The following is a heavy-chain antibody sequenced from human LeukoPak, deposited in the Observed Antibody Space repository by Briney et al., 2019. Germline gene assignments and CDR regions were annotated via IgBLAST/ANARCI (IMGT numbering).Heavy chain of an antibody. CDR3: ARAPRHYDSLTGYSMPDAFDI. Sequence: GGSLRLSCAASGFTFSSYSMNWVRQAPGKGLEWVSSISSSSSYIYYADSVKGRFTISRDKAKNSLYLQMNSLRAEDTAVYYCARAPRHYDSLTGYSMPDAFDIWGQGTMVTVSS. CDR1: GFTFSSYS. V-gene: IGHV3-21*01. J-gene: IGHJ3*02. CDR2: ISSSSSYI. D-gene: IGHD3-9*01.